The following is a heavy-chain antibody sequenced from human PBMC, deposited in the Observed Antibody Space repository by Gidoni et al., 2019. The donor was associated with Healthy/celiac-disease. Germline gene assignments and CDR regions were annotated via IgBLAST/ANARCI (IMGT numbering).Heavy chain of an antibody. CDR1: GFTFSSYG. D-gene: IGHD3-22*01. CDR2: ISYDGSNK. CDR3: ARENYYYDSSGFDY. Sequence: QVQLVESGGGVVHPGRSRSLSWAASGFTFSSYGMHWVRQAPGKGLEWVAVISYDGSNKYYADSVKGRFTISRDNSKNTLYLQMNSLRAEDTAVYYCARENYYYDSSGFDYWGQGTLVTVSS. J-gene: IGHJ4*02. V-gene: IGHV3-30*03.